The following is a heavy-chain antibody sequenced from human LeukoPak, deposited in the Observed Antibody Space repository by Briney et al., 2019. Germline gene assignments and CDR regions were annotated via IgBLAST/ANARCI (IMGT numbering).Heavy chain of an antibody. V-gene: IGHV4-30-2*01. CDR2: IYHSGST. J-gene: IGHJ3*02. CDR3: ARDLGTAMVSDAFDI. CDR1: GGSISSGGYY. D-gene: IGHD5-18*01. Sequence: SETLSLTCTVSGGSISSGGYYWSWIRQPPGKGLEWIGYIYHSGSTYYNPSLKSRVTISVDRSKNQFSLKLSSVTAADTAVYYCARDLGTAMVSDAFDIWGQGTMVTVSS.